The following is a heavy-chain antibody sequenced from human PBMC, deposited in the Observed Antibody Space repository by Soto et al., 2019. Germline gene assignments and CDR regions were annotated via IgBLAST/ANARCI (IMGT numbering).Heavy chain of an antibody. Sequence: QVQLVQSGAEVKKPGSSVKVSCKDSGGTFSTYSMFWVRQAPGQGLEWMGRIIPMLGIRNFAQKFQDRFTITADKSTATAHMELSSLRSEDTALYYCTIGSLSAEVFDIWGQGTMVTVSS. D-gene: IGHD2-2*01. CDR1: GGTFSTYS. J-gene: IGHJ3*02. CDR2: IIPMLGIR. CDR3: TIGSLSAEVFDI. V-gene: IGHV1-69*02.